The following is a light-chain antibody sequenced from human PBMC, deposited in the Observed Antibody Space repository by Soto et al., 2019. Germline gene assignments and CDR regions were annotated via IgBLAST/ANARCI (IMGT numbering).Light chain of an antibody. CDR2: KAS. CDR1: QSISSW. Sequence: DIQMTQSPSTLSASVGDRVTITCRASQSISSWLAWYQQKPGKAPKLLINKASSLESGVPSRFSGSGSGTEFTLTISSLQPDDFATYYCQQYKSHRRTFGQGTK. CDR3: QQYKSHRRT. J-gene: IGKJ1*01. V-gene: IGKV1-5*03.